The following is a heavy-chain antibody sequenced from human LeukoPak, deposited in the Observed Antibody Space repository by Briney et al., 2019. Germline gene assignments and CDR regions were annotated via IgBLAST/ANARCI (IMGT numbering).Heavy chain of an antibody. V-gene: IGHV4-39*01. Sequence: SETLSLTCTVSGGSISSSSYYWGWIRQPPGKGLEWIGSIYYSGSTYYNPSLKSRVTISVDTSKNQFSLKLSSVTAADTAVYYCARLKFRDIRFGPWGQGTLVTVSS. CDR3: ARLKFRDIRFGP. CDR1: GGSISSSSYY. CDR2: IYYSGST. J-gene: IGHJ5*02. D-gene: IGHD3-9*01.